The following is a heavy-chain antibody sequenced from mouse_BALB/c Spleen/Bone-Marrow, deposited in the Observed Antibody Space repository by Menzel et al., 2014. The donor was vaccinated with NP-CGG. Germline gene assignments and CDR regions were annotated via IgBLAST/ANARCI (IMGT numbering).Heavy chain of an antibody. D-gene: IGHD1-1*02. Sequence: LVESGAELVKPGASVKLSCKASGYTFISYWMHWVKQRPGQGLEWIGEINPSNGRTNYNEKFKSKATLTVDKSSSTAYVQLSSLTSEDSAVYYCARGGGSYYAMDYWGQGTSVTVSS. CDR1: GYTFISYW. V-gene: IGHV1S81*02. CDR2: INPSNGRT. CDR3: ARGGGSYYAMDY. J-gene: IGHJ4*01.